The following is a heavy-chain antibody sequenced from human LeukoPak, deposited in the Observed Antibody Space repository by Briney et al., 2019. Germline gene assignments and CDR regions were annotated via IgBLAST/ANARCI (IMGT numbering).Heavy chain of an antibody. Sequence: SVKVSCKASGGTFSSYAISWVRQAPGQGLEWMGGIIPIFGTANYAQKFQGRVTITADKSTSTAYMELSSLRSEDTAVYYCATFTRPNLGYYYYMDVWGKGTTVTVSS. CDR1: GGTFSSYA. CDR2: IIPIFGTA. D-gene: IGHD1-1*01. CDR3: ATFTRPNLGYYYYMDV. J-gene: IGHJ6*03. V-gene: IGHV1-69*06.